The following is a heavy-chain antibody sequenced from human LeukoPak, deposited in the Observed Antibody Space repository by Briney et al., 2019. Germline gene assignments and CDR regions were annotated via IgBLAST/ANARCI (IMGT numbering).Heavy chain of an antibody. D-gene: IGHD3-22*01. CDR3: ATDYYYDSSGSYYTVDY. CDR1: GYTFTGYY. CDR2: FDPEDGET. V-gene: IGHV1-24*01. Sequence: ASVKVSCKASGYTFTGYYMHWVRQAPGKGLEWMGGFDPEDGETFYAQKFQGRVTMTEDTSTDTAYMELSSPRSEDTAVYYCATDYYYDSSGSYYTVDYWGQGTLVTVSS. J-gene: IGHJ4*02.